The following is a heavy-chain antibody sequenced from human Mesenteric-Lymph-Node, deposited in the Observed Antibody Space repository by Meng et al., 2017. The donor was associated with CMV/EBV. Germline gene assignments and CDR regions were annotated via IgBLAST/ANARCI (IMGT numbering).Heavy chain of an antibody. CDR1: GFTFSSCT. V-gene: IGHV3-30-3*01. J-gene: IGHJ6*02. Sequence: GGSLRLSCAASGFTFSSCTMHWVRQAPGKGLEWVAVISYDGSSEFHADSVRGRFTISRDNAKNSLFLQMNSLRAEDTAVYFCARAGAVLRGVPIPYYYGLDVWGQGTTVTVSS. CDR3: ARAGAVLRGVPIPYYYGLDV. CDR2: ISYDGSSE. D-gene: IGHD3-10*01.